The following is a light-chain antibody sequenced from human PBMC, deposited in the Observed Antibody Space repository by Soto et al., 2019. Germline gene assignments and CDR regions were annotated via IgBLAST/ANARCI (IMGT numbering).Light chain of an antibody. CDR2: AAS. J-gene: IGKJ5*01. Sequence: DIQMTQSPSSVTASVGDRVTITCRASQGISRWLAWYQKKPGRAPELLIYAASSLQSGVPVRFSGSGSGTDFTLSISSLEPEDVATYYCQQLDSSPLTFGQGTRLEIK. CDR1: QGISRW. V-gene: IGKV1-12*01. CDR3: QQLDSSPLT.